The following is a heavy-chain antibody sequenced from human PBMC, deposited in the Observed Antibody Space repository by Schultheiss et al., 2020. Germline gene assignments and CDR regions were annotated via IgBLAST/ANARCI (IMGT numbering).Heavy chain of an antibody. Sequence: SETLSLTCTVSGGSISSYYWSWIRQPPGKGLEWIGYIYYSGSTNYNPSLKSRVTISVDTSKNQFSLKLSSVTAADTAVYYCARAVWNYVWYFDLWGRGTLVTFSS. J-gene: IGHJ2*01. CDR2: IYYSGST. V-gene: IGHV4-59*01. CDR1: GGSISSYY. CDR3: ARAVWNYVWYFDL. D-gene: IGHD1-7*01.